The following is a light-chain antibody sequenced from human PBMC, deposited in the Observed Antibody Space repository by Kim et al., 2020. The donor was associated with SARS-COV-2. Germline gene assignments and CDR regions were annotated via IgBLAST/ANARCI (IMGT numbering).Light chain of an antibody. Sequence: SAHVGDRVTITCQASQDISNYLNWYQQKPGKAPKLLIYDASKLETGVPSRFSGSGSGTDFTFTISSLQPEDIATYYCQQYDNLLTFGGGTKVDIK. CDR3: QQYDNLLT. V-gene: IGKV1-33*01. CDR2: DAS. J-gene: IGKJ4*01. CDR1: QDISNY.